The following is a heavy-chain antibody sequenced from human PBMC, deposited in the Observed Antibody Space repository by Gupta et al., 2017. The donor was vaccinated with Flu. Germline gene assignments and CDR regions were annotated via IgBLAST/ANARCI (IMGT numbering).Heavy chain of an antibody. V-gene: IGHV3-64*01. J-gene: IGHJ3*01. Sequence: EVQLVESGGGLVQPGGSLRLSCAASGFSFSTYGIHWVRQPPGKRLEYISAISSNGGATYYATSVKGRFTVSRDNSKNTAFLQMGSLRSEDMAVYYCARSPRSPAVMGAFDRWGQGTMVTVSS. CDR3: ARSPRSPAVMGAFDR. D-gene: IGHD2-2*01. CDR1: GFSFSTYG. CDR2: ISSNGGAT.